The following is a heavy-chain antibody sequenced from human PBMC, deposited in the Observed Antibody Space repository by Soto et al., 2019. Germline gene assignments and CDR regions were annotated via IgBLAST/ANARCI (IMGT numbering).Heavy chain of an antibody. J-gene: IGHJ4*02. CDR3: ARWLGYGPHFDY. D-gene: IGHD5-12*01. CDR1: GGPISSGGYY. CDR2: IYYSGST. Sequence: PSETLSLTCTVSGGPISSGGYYWSWIRQPPGKGLEWIGYIYYSGSTYYNPSLKSRVTISVDTSKNQFSLKLSSVTAADTAVYYCARWLGYGPHFDYWGQGTLVTVSS. V-gene: IGHV4-30-4*01.